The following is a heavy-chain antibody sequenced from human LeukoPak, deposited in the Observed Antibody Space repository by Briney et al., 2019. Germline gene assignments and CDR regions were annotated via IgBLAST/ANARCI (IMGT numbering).Heavy chain of an antibody. CDR2: IYYSGST. V-gene: IGHV4-39*01. CDR1: GGSISSYY. Sequence: SETLSLTCTVSGGSISSYYWGWIRQPPGKGLEWIGSIYYSGSTYYNPSLKSRITISVDTSKNQFSLNLSSVTAADTAVYYCARPPRDYPLDAFDIWGQGTMVTVSS. J-gene: IGHJ3*02. CDR3: ARPPRDYPLDAFDI. D-gene: IGHD4-17*01.